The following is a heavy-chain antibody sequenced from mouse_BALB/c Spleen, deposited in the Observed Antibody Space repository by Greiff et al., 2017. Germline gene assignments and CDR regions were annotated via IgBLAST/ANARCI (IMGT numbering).Heavy chain of an antibody. CDR2: IWSDGST. Sequence: QVQLKESGPDLVAPSQSLSITCTVSGFSLTSYGVHWVRQPPGKGLEWLVVIWSDGSTTYNSALKSRLSISKDNSKSQVFLKMNSLQTDDTAMYYCARHPPDDGYYVYAMDYWGQGTSVTVSS. D-gene: IGHD2-3*01. V-gene: IGHV2-6-2*01. J-gene: IGHJ4*01. CDR1: GFSLTSYG. CDR3: ARHPPDDGYYVYAMDY.